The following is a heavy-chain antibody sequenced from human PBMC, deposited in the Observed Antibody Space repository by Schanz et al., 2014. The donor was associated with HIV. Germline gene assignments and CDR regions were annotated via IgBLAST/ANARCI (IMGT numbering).Heavy chain of an antibody. J-gene: IGHJ1*01. CDR3: AKDPYQGSSGWLD. CDR1: GFSLSGYG. Sequence: EVQLVESGGGLVKPGGSLRLSCAASGFSLSGYGMNWVRQAPGKGLEWVSSISSSDTLLYYADSVKGRFTISRDNANNSLSLQMKSLRAEDTAVYYCAKDPYQGSSGWLDWGQGTLVTVSS. CDR2: ISSSDTLL. V-gene: IGHV3-21*02. D-gene: IGHD6-19*01.